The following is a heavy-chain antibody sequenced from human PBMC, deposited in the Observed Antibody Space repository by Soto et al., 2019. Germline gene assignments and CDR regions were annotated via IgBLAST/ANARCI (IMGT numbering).Heavy chain of an antibody. J-gene: IGHJ6*02. V-gene: IGHV5-10-1*01. CDR3: AREATVRPMDG. CDR2: IDPSDSYT. Sequence: GESLKISCKGSGYSFTSYWISWVRQMPGKGLEWMGRIDPSDSYTNYSPSFQGHVTISAAKTICTAHRRWSGRKASDTAMDHGAREATVRPMDGWGRGTTVAVSS. D-gene: IGHD4-4*01. CDR1: GYSFTSYW.